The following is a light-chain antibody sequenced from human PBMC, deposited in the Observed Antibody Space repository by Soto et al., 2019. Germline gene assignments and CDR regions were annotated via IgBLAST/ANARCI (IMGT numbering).Light chain of an antibody. V-gene: IGKV3-20*01. CDR2: GVS. Sequence: EIVLTQSPGTLSLSPGDRATLSCRASQIVSSSFLAWYQQKPGQAPRLLIYGVSNRATGIPDRFSGSGSGTDFTLTISRLEPEDFAVYYCQQYGSSPVTFGQGTRLDIK. CDR3: QQYGSSPVT. J-gene: IGKJ5*01. CDR1: QIVSSSF.